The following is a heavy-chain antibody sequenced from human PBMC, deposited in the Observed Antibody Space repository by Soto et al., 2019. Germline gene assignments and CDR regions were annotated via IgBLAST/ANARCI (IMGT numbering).Heavy chain of an antibody. V-gene: IGHV4-39*01. CDR1: GGSINSSSYY. D-gene: IGHD1-26*01. CDR2: IYYSGST. J-gene: IGHJ6*02. Sequence: QLQLQESAPGLVKPSETLALTCSVSGGSINSSSYYWVWIRQPPGKGLEWIATIYYSGSTYYNPSLKSRATISRDTSKTQFSLRLKSVTAADSGGYYFASLRCYTSTNGLDVWGQGTTVTVSS. CDR3: ASLRCYTSTNGLDV.